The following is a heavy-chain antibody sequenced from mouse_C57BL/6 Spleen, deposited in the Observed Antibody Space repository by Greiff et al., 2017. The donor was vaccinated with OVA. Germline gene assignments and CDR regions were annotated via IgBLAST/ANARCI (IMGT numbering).Heavy chain of an antibody. Sequence: VQLQQSGAELARPGASVKLSCKASGYTFKSYGISWVQQRTGQDLEWIGEIYPRSGNTYYNEKFKGQATLTADKSSSTAYMEIRSLTSEDTAVYFCARREYDYDFYAMDYWGRGTSVTVSS. D-gene: IGHD2-4*01. J-gene: IGHJ4*01. V-gene: IGHV1-81*01. CDR1: GYTFKSYG. CDR3: ARREYDYDFYAMDY. CDR2: IYPRSGNT.